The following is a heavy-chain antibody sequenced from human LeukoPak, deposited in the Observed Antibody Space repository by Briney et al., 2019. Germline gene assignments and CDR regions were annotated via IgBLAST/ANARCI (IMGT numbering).Heavy chain of an antibody. V-gene: IGHV3-7*04. CDR1: GFTFSNYW. CDR3: ARGLGAAHFDY. Sequence: AGGSLRLSCAASGFTFSNYWMNWVRQAPGKGLEWVANIKGDGGEKYYVDSLKGRFTISRDNAKNSLYLQMNSLRAEDTAVYYCARGLGAAHFDYWGQGTLVTVSS. J-gene: IGHJ4*02. D-gene: IGHD1-26*01. CDR2: IKGDGGEK.